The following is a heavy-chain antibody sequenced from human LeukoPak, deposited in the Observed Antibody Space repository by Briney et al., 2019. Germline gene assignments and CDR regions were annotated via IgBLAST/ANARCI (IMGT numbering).Heavy chain of an antibody. CDR2: IYYSGST. D-gene: IGHD1-26*01. V-gene: IGHV4-59*08. CDR3: ARRANSGSTKGAFDI. CDR1: GGSISSYY. J-gene: IGHJ3*02. Sequence: SETQSLTCTVSGGSISSYYWSWIRQPPGKGLEWIGYIYYSGSTNYNPSLKSRVTISVDTSKNQFSLKLNSVTAADTAVYYCARRANSGSTKGAFDIWGQGTMVTVSS.